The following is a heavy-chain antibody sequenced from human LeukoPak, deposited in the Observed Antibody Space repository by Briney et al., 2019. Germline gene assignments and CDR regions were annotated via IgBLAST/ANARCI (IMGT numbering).Heavy chain of an antibody. CDR3: AKVALESPDLRNVFSPFDY. J-gene: IGHJ4*02. Sequence: GGSLRLSCAVSGFTFRSYGMNWVRQAPGKGLEWIAYIRSRGRPINYADSVRGRFAISRDNTQNSLFLQMNSLRAEDTAVYYCAKVALESPDLRNVFSPFDYWGEGALVTASS. V-gene: IGHV3-48*03. CDR1: GFTFRSYG. CDR2: IRSRGRPI. D-gene: IGHD1-1*01.